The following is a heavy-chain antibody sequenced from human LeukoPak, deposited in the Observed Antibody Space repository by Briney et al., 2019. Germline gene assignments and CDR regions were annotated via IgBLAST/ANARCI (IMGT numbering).Heavy chain of an antibody. CDR3: ANLYSTNY. Sequence: PGGSLRLSCAASGFTFSSYAMTWVRQAPGKGLEWVSGISSSGSGGSTYYADSVKGRFTISRDNSKNTLYLQMNSLGAEDTALYYCANLYSTNYWGQGTLVTVSS. V-gene: IGHV3-23*01. CDR1: GFTFSSYA. CDR2: ISSSGSGGST. D-gene: IGHD6-13*01. J-gene: IGHJ4*02.